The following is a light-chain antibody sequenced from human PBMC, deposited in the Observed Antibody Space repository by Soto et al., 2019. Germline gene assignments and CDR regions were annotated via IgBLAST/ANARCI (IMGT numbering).Light chain of an antibody. J-gene: IGKJ1*01. CDR3: QQYYTYWHM. CDR1: QSISDY. V-gene: IGKV1-5*01. Sequence: DIQMTQSPSTLSASVGDRVIITCRATQSISDYLAWYQQKPGKAPKLLXYDASNLESGVPSTFRGSGSGTEFTLTISSLQPDDFETYYCQQYYTYWHMFGQGTKVDIK. CDR2: DAS.